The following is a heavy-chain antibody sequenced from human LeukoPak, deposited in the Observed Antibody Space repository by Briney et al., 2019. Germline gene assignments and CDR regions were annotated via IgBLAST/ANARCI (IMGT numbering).Heavy chain of an antibody. CDR2: IRGCGANT. V-gene: IGHV3-23*01. CDR3: AKERVGYTKPYYFDY. Sequence: PGGSLRLSCSVSGFTFSTYAMSWVRQAPGKGLEWVSTIRGCGANTFYADSVRGRFTISRDNTKNTLYLHMNSLRAEDTAVYYCAKERVGYTKPYYFDYWGQGTLVTVSS. D-gene: IGHD3-16*02. J-gene: IGHJ4*02. CDR1: GFTFSTYA.